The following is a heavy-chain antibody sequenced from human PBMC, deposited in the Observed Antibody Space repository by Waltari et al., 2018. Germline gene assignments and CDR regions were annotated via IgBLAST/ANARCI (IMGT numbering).Heavy chain of an antibody. CDR3: ANVDGTAMVVGIAAAGTGTGIIDY. J-gene: IGHJ4*02. Sequence: EVQLVESGGGLVQPGRSLRLSCAASGFTFDDYAMHWVRQAPGKGLEWVSGISWNSGSIGYADSVKGRLTISRDNAKNSLYLQMNSLRAEDTAVYYCANVDGTAMVVGIAAAGTGTGIIDYWGQGTLVTVSS. V-gene: IGHV3-9*01. CDR2: ISWNSGSI. CDR1: GFTFDDYA. D-gene: IGHD6-13*01.